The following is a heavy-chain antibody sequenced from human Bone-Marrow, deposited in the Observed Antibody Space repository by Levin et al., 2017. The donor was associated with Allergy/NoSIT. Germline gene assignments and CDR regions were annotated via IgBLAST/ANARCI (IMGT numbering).Heavy chain of an antibody. Sequence: PGGSLRLSCSASGFTFSNYAIHWVRQAPGKGLEYVSGISSNGGSTYYADSVKGRFTISRDNSKNTLYLQMSSLRVEDTAVYYCVKGIGAGCSSTRCYAGDFDYWGQGTLVTVSS. CDR1: GFTFSNYA. J-gene: IGHJ4*02. V-gene: IGHV3-64D*06. CDR3: VKGIGAGCSSTRCYAGDFDY. D-gene: IGHD2-2*01. CDR2: ISSNGGST.